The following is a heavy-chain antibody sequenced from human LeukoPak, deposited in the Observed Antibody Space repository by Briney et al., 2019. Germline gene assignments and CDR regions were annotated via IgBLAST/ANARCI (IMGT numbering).Heavy chain of an antibody. CDR2: INPNSGGT. Sequence: ASVKVSCKASGYTFTSYAMNWVRQAPGQGLEWMGWINPNSGGTNYAQKFQGRVTMTRDTSISTAYMELSRLRSDDTAVYYCARSRAKYSGSYPSGYWGQGTLVTVSS. CDR3: ARSRAKYSGSYPSGY. V-gene: IGHV1-2*02. D-gene: IGHD1-26*01. J-gene: IGHJ4*02. CDR1: GYTFTSYA.